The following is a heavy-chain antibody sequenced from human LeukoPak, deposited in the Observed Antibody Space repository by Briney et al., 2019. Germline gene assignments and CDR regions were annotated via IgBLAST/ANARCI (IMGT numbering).Heavy chain of an antibody. CDR1: GFTFSSYA. CDR2: ISGSGGST. V-gene: IGHV3-23*01. Sequence: AGGSLRLSCAASGFTFSSYAMSWVRQAPGKGLEWVSAISGSGGSTYYADSVKGRFTISRDNSKNTLYLQMNSLRAEDTAVYYCAKDDEYYYGSGSYYNNWFDPWGQGTLVTVSS. CDR3: AKDDEYYYGSGSYYNNWFDP. D-gene: IGHD3-10*01. J-gene: IGHJ5*02.